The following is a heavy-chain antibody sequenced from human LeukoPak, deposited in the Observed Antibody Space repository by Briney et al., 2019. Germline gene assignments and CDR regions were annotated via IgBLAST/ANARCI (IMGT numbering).Heavy chain of an antibody. CDR3: ARGLIAARPGFSPTGYFHY. J-gene: IGHJ4*02. CDR1: GGTFSSYA. Sequence: SVTVSCKASGGTFSSYAISWVRQAPGQGLEWMGGIIPIFGTANYAQKFKGRVTMTTDESTSTAYMELSSLRSENTAVYYGARGLIAARPGFSPTGYFHYWGRGTLVTVSA. D-gene: IGHD6-6*01. V-gene: IGHV1-69*05. CDR2: IIPIFGTA.